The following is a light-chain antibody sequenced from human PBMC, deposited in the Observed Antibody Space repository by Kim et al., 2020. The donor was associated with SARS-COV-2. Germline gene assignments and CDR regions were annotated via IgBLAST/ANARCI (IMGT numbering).Light chain of an antibody. CDR1: QTVNKW. Sequence: DIQMTQSPSTLSASVGDRVTITCRASQTVNKWLAWYQQKPGRAPKLLLHATSIVARGVSSRFSGSGSGTDFTLTITSLQPDDIATYYCQQYDTYSGTFGQGTKVDIK. CDR2: ATS. CDR3: QQYDTYSGT. J-gene: IGKJ1*01. V-gene: IGKV1-5*03.